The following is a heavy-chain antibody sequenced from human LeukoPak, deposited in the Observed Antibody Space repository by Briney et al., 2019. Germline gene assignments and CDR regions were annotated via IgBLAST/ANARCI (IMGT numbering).Heavy chain of an antibody. Sequence: SETLSLTCTVSGGSISSSSYYWGWIRQPPGKGLEWIGSIYYSGSTYYNPSLKSRVTISVDTSKNQFSLKLNSVIAADTAVYYCARAAGGWKQPDYWGQGTLVTVSS. CDR2: IYYSGST. D-gene: IGHD6-19*01. CDR3: ARAAGGWKQPDY. J-gene: IGHJ4*02. CDR1: GGSISSSSYY. V-gene: IGHV4-39*07.